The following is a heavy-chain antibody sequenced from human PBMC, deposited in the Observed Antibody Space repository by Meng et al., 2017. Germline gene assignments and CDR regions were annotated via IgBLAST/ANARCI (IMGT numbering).Heavy chain of an antibody. CDR3: ARGSYRDDSSGYYLLQDY. V-gene: IGHV1-18*01. J-gene: IGHJ4*02. Sequence: VHMVCVCVDVKKPGDSVKRSCRASGYTFPRYGISWVRQTPGQGLEWMGWISAYNGNTNYAQKLQGRVTMTTDTSTSTAYMELRSLRSDDTAVYYCARGSYRDDSSGYYLLQDYWGQGTLVTVSS. D-gene: IGHD3-22*01. CDR1: GYTFPRYG. CDR2: ISAYNGNT.